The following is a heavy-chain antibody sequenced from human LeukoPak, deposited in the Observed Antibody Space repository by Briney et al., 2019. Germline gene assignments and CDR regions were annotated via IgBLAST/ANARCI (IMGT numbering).Heavy chain of an antibody. CDR1: GGSISSYY. CDR2: ISYTGST. Sequence: SETLSLTCTVSGGSISSYYWSWIRQPPGKGLEWIGYISYTGSTNYNPSLKSRVTISVDTSKNQFSLRLSSVTDADTAVYYCARGKYCSGGNCFNWFDPWGQGTLVTVSS. J-gene: IGHJ5*02. V-gene: IGHV4-59*01. D-gene: IGHD2-15*01. CDR3: ARGKYCSGGNCFNWFDP.